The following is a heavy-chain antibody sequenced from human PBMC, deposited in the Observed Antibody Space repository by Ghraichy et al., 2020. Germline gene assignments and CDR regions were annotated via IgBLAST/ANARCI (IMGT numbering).Heavy chain of an antibody. V-gene: IGHV3-53*01. CDR3: ASAAAGNSQFIYYYYGMDV. CDR2: IYSGGST. Sequence: GGSLRLSCAASGFTVSSNYMSWVRQAPGKGLEWVSVIYSGGSTYYADSVKGRFTISRDNSKNTLYLQMNSLRAEDTAVYYCASAAAGNSQFIYYYYGMDVWGQGTTVTVSS. J-gene: IGHJ6*02. D-gene: IGHD6-13*01. CDR1: GFTVSSNY.